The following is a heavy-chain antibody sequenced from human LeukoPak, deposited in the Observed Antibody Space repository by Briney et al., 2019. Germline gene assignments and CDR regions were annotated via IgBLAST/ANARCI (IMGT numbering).Heavy chain of an antibody. CDR2: ISGSGGTT. Sequence: PGGSLRLSCAASGFTFSSYAMSWVRQASGRGLEWVSAISGSGGTTDYADSVKGRFSISRDNSKNTLFLQMNSLRAEDTAVYYCAKGLYNWNPHGMDVWGQGTTVTVSS. V-gene: IGHV3-23*01. CDR3: AKGLYNWNPHGMDV. CDR1: GFTFSSYA. J-gene: IGHJ6*02. D-gene: IGHD1-1*01.